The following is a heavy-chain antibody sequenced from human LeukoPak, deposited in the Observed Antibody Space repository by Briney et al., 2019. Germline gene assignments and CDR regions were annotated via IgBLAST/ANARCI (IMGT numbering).Heavy chain of an antibody. D-gene: IGHD3-10*01. J-gene: IGHJ5*02. V-gene: IGHV4-39*01. CDR3: AKIYGSGSYYGGFDP. Sequence: SETLSLTCTVSGGSISSSSYYWGWLRQPPGTGLEWIGSIYYSGSTYYNPSHKSRVTISVDTSKNQFSLKLSSVTAADTAVYYCAKIYGSGSYYGGFDPWGQGTLVTVSS. CDR1: GGSISSSSYY. CDR2: IYYSGST.